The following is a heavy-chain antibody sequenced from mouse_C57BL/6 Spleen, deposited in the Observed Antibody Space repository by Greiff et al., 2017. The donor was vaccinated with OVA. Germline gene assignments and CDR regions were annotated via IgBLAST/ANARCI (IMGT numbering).Heavy chain of an antibody. CDR1: GYTFTSYW. Sequence: QVHLKQPGAELVKPGASVKLSCKASGYTFTSYWMHWVKQRPGQGLEWIGMIHPNSGSTNYNEKFKSKATLTVDKSSSTAYMQLSSLTSEDSAVYYCARLGPDWYFDVWGTGTTVTVSS. D-gene: IGHD4-1*01. CDR3: ARLGPDWYFDV. CDR2: IHPNSGST. J-gene: IGHJ1*03. V-gene: IGHV1-64*01.